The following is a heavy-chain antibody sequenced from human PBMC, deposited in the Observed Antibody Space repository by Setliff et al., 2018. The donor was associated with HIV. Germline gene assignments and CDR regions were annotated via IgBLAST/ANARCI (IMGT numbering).Heavy chain of an antibody. CDR1: GGSISSHF. Sequence: SETLSLTCTVSGGSISSHFWSWIRQPPGKGLEWIGSIYYSGSTNYNPSLKSRVTISVVTSKNQFSLKLSSVTAADTAVYYCARVPKSGSSRWFFEYWGQGTLVTVSS. D-gene: IGHD3-22*01. V-gene: IGHV4-59*11. CDR2: IYYSGST. J-gene: IGHJ4*02. CDR3: ARVPKSGSSRWFFEY.